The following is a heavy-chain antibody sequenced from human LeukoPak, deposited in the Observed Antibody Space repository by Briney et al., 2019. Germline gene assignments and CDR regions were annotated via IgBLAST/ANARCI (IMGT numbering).Heavy chain of an antibody. V-gene: IGHV3-21*01. CDR3: ASPRADPYSSGWPDAFDI. Sequence: PGGSLRLSCAASGFTFSTYSMNWVRQAPGKGLEWVSSINSRSNYIYYADSVKGRFTISRDNAKNSLYLQMNSLRAEDTAVYYCASPRADPYSSGWPDAFDIWGQGTMVTVSS. CDR2: INSRSNYI. CDR1: GFTFSTYS. D-gene: IGHD6-19*01. J-gene: IGHJ3*02.